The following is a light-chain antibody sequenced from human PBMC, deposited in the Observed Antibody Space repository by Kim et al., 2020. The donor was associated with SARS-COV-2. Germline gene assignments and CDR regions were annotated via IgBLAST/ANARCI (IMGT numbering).Light chain of an antibody. CDR2: LAS. V-gene: IGKV1-5*03. J-gene: IGKJ2*01. CDR3: QHYIRFPYT. Sequence: SASVGDRVHITCRASQTISTWLAWYQQKPGKAPKLLLYLASTLESGVPSRFSGSGSGTEFPLTIDSLQPDDFATYYCQHYIRFPYTFGQGTKLEI. CDR1: QTISTW.